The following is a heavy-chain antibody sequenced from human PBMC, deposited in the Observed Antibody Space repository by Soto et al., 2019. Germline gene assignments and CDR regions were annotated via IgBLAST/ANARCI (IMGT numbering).Heavy chain of an antibody. CDR3: AREGSYSAYNFAHGIQLWSFDF. V-gene: IGHV4-4*07. CDR2: IFSSGST. CDR1: GGSINTFY. Sequence: SETLSLTCTVSGGSINTFYWSWVRQPAGKGLEWIGRIFSSGSTSFNPALESRVAMSVDTSKNHFSLNLSSVTAADMAVYYCAREGSYSAYNFAHGIQLWSFDFWGQGALVTVSS. D-gene: IGHD5-12*01. J-gene: IGHJ4*02.